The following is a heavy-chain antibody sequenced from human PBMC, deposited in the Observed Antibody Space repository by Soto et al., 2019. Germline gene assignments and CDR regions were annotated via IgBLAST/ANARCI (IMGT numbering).Heavy chain of an antibody. Sequence: GGSLRRSCAASGFTCSSYEMNWVRQAPGKGLEWVSYISSSGSTIYYADSVKGRFTISRDNSKNSLYLQINSLRAEDTAVYYCARDLASTMIVVVHYGMYVWGQGTTFTVSS. V-gene: IGHV3-48*03. J-gene: IGHJ6*02. CDR3: ARDLASTMIVVVHYGMYV. CDR2: ISSSGSTI. D-gene: IGHD3-22*01. CDR1: GFTCSSYE.